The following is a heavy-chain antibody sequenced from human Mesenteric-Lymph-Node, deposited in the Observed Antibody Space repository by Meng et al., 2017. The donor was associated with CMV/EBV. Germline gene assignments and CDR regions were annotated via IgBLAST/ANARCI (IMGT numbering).Heavy chain of an antibody. V-gene: IGHV3-7*01. CDR1: GFTLSSHW. CDR3: ARDRLEGYHSGPGF. D-gene: IGHD1-1*01. J-gene: IGHJ4*02. Sequence: GESLKISCSASGFTLSSHWMNWVRQAPGRGLEWVANIKQDGSEKNYVDSVKGRFTISRDNSENTLYLQMNSLRAEDTSVYYCARDRLEGYHSGPGFWGQGTLVTVSS. CDR2: IKQDGSEK.